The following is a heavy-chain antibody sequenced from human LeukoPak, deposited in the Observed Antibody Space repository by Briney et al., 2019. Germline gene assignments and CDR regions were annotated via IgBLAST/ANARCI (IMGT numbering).Heavy chain of an antibody. V-gene: IGHV4-34*01. Sequence: KPSETLSLTCAVYGGSFSGYYWSWIRQPPGKGLEWIGSIYYSGSTYYNPSLKSRVTISVDTSKNQFSLKLSSVAAADTAVYYCGQGWFDPWGQGTLVTVSS. CDR3: GQGWFDP. CDR2: IYYSGST. J-gene: IGHJ5*02. CDR1: GGSFSGYY.